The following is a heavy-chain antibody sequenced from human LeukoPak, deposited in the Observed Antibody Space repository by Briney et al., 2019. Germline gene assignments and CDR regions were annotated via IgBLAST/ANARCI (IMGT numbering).Heavy chain of an antibody. CDR3: ARDGDGDSSPSFGRFFDY. J-gene: IGHJ4*02. Sequence: GGSLRLSCAASGFTFSSYAMHWVRQAPGKGLEWVAVISYGGSNKYYADSVKGRFTISRDNSKNTLYLQMNSLRAEDTAVYYCARDGDGDSSPSFGRFFDYWGQGTLVTVSS. D-gene: IGHD6-6*01. V-gene: IGHV3-30*01. CDR1: GFTFSSYA. CDR2: ISYGGSNK.